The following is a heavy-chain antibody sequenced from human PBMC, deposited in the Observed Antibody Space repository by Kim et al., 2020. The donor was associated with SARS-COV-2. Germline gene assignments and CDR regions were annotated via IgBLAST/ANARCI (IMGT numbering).Heavy chain of an antibody. J-gene: IGHJ5*02. V-gene: IGHV4-34*01. CDR1: GGSFSGYY. D-gene: IGHD3-16*01. CDR2: INHSGST. CDR3: ARGRGVAYLNWFDP. Sequence: SETLSLTCAVYGGSFSGYYWSWIRQPPGKGLEWIGEINHSGSTNYNPSLKSRVTISVDTSKNQFSLKLSSVTAADTAVYYCARGRGVAYLNWFDPWGQGTLVTVSS.